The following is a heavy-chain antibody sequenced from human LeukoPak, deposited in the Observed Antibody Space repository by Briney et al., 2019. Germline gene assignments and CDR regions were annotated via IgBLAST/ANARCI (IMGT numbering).Heavy chain of an antibody. CDR3: AKSPYYYDSSGYFDY. CDR2: ISGSGGST. Sequence: GGSLRLSCAASGFTFGSYAMSWVRQAPGKGLEWVSAISGSGGSTYYADSVKGRFTISRDNSKNTLYLQMNSLRAEDTAVYYCAKSPYYYDSSGYFDYWGQGTLVTVSS. CDR1: GFTFGSYA. D-gene: IGHD3-22*01. V-gene: IGHV3-23*01. J-gene: IGHJ4*02.